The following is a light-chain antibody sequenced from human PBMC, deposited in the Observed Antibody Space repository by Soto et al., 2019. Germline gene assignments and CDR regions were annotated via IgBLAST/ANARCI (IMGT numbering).Light chain of an antibody. CDR3: QQYGSSPIT. J-gene: IGKJ5*01. CDR1: QSVSSSY. V-gene: IGKV3-20*01. Sequence: EIVLTQSPGTLSLSPGERATLSCRASQSVSSSYLAWYHQKPGQAPRLLNYETSSRATGIPDRFSGSGSGTDFTLTINRLDPEYFALYYCQQYGSSPITFGQGTRLEIK. CDR2: ETS.